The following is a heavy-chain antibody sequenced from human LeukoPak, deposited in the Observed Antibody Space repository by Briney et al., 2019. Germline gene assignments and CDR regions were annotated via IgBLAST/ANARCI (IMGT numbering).Heavy chain of an antibody. CDR2: INHSGST. V-gene: IGHV4-34*01. J-gene: IGHJ4*02. CDR1: GGPFSGYY. D-gene: IGHD6-13*01. CDR3: ASIAVDY. Sequence: SETLSLTCAVYGGPFSGYYWSWIRQPPGKGLEWIGEINHSGSTNYNPSLKSRVTISVDTSKNQFSLKLSSVTAADTAVYYCASIAVDYWGQGTLVAVSS.